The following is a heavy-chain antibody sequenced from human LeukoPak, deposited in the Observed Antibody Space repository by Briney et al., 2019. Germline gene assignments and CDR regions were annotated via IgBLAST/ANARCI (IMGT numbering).Heavy chain of an antibody. D-gene: IGHD6-19*01. CDR3: ARGGAQWLATLYFDY. CDR2: IYTSGST. CDR1: GDSITSYY. J-gene: IGHJ4*02. V-gene: IGHV4-4*07. Sequence: SETLSLTCTVSGDSITSYYWSWIRQPPGKGLEWIGRIYTSGSTNNNPSLQSRVTMSVDRSKNQCYRKVSSVTAADTVVYYCARGGAQWLATLYFDYWGQGTLVTVSS.